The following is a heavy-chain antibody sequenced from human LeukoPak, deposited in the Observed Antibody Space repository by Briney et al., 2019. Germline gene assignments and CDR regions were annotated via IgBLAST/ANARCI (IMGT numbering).Heavy chain of an antibody. CDR3: ARQLGVGAKIFDY. CDR1: GGSISSSSYY. V-gene: IGHV4-39*01. D-gene: IGHD1-26*01. CDR2: IYYSGST. Sequence: PSETLSLTCTVSGGSISSSSYYWGWIRQPPGKGLEWIGSIYYSGSTHYNPSLKSRVTISVDTSKNQFSLKLSSVTAADTAVYYCARQLGVGAKIFDYWGQGTLVTVSS. J-gene: IGHJ4*02.